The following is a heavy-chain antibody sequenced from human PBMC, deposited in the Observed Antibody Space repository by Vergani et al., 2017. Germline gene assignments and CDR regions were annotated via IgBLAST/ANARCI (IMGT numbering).Heavy chain of an antibody. D-gene: IGHD5-12*01. V-gene: IGHV4-38-2*02. CDR3: ARRRNIVAVRAYYYGMDV. CDR1: GYSISSGYY. CDR2: IYHSGST. J-gene: IGHJ6*02. Sequence: QVQLQESGPGLVKPSETLSLTCTVSGYSISSGYYWGWIRQPPGKGLEWIGRIYHSGSTYYNPSLKSRVTISVDTSKNQFSLKLSSVTAADTAVYYCARRRNIVAVRAYYYGMDVWGQGTTVTVSS.